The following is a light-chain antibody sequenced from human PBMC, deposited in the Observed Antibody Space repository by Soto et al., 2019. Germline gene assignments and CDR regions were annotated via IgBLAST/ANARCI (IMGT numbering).Light chain of an antibody. CDR2: GAS. V-gene: IGKV3-20*01. J-gene: IGKJ1*01. CDR1: QSVTNNY. CDR3: HQYGSSPGS. Sequence: EIVLPQSPGTLSSSPGGRATLSCRASQSVTNNYLAWYQQKRGQAPRLLIWGASIRAADLPDRFSGGGSGTDFTLTISRLEAEDFAIYYCHQYGSSPGSFGQGTKVDIK.